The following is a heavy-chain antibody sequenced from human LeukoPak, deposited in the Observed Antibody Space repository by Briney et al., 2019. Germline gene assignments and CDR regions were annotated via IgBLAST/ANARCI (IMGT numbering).Heavy chain of an antibody. Sequence: ASVKVSCKASGYIFTSYGISWGRQAPGQGLEWLGWINAYNGNTNYAQKLQGRVTMTTDTSTSTAYMELRSLRSDDTAVYYCAREYNWNVDYWGQGTLVTVSS. D-gene: IGHD1-1*01. CDR3: AREYNWNVDY. J-gene: IGHJ4*02. CDR1: GYIFTSYG. V-gene: IGHV1-18*04. CDR2: INAYNGNT.